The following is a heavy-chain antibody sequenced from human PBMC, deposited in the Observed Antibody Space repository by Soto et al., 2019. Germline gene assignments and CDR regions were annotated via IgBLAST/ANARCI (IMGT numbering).Heavy chain of an antibody. Sequence: EVQLLESGGGLVQPGGSLRLSCAASGFTFSSYAMTWVRQAPGKGLEWVSAISGSGGRTYYADSVKGRFTISRDNSKNTLYSQLNSLRAEDTAVYYCAKDAVKYFHGSGSYATTFYYGMDVSGQGTTVTVSS. V-gene: IGHV3-23*01. CDR2: ISGSGGRT. CDR1: GFTFSSYA. D-gene: IGHD3-10*01. J-gene: IGHJ6*02. CDR3: AKDAVKYFHGSGSYATTFYYGMDV.